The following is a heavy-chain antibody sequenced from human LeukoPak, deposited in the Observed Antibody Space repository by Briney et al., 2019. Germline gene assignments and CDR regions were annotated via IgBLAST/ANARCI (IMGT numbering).Heavy chain of an antibody. CDR2: IGYSGSDI. J-gene: IGHJ4*02. CDR1: GFTFSSFG. Sequence: PGVPLRLSCAASGFTFSSFGMHWVRQAPGEGLEWVAYIGYSGSDIYYADSVKGRFTISRDNSKNTVHLQLSSLRAADTALYSCARDLTERKYYIAFWGQGTLVTVSS. D-gene: IGHD2-8*02. CDR3: ARDLTERKYYIAF. V-gene: IGHV3-30*02.